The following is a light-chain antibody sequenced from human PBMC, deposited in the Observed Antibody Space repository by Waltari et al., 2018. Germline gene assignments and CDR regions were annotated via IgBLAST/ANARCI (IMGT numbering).Light chain of an antibody. Sequence: QSALTQTPSVSGSPGQSVTISCTGTSSDVGLFNRVSWYQQAPGTAPKLLIYEVVIRPSGVPNRFSGSKSGNTASLTISGLQAEDQADYYCSSHTRRNTLIFGGGTKVTVL. CDR3: SSHTRRNTLI. CDR2: EVV. J-gene: IGLJ2*01. V-gene: IGLV2-18*02. CDR1: SSDVGLFNR.